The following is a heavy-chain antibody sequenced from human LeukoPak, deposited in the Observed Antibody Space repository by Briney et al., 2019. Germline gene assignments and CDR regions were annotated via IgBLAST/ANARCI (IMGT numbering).Heavy chain of an antibody. D-gene: IGHD6-13*01. CDR3: AKGGSSSWSAYYYYMDV. J-gene: IGHJ6*03. Sequence: PGGSLRLSCAASGFTFDDYTMHWVRQAPGKGLEWVSLISWDGGSTYYADSVKGRFTISRDNSKNSLYLQMNSLRTEDTALYYCAKGGSSSWSAYYYYMDVWGKGTTVTVSS. V-gene: IGHV3-43*01. CDR2: ISWDGGST. CDR1: GFTFDDYT.